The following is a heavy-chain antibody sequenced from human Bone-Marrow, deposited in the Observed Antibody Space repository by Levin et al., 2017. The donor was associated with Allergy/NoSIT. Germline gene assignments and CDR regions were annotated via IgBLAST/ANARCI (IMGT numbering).Heavy chain of an antibody. Sequence: GESLKISCAASGFTFTNAWMHWVRQAPGKGLEWVGRIKGKTDGGTAVYGAPVKGRFTISRDDSKDTLYLQMDSLETEDTAVYYRATLNLGGSLYWGQGTLVTVSS. CDR3: ATLNLGGSLY. CDR2: IKGKTDGGTA. D-gene: IGHD3-16*01. J-gene: IGHJ4*02. V-gene: IGHV3-15*07. CDR1: GFTFTNAW.